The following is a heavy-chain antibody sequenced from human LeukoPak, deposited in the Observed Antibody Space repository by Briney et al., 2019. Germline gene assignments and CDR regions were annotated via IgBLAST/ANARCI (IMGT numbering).Heavy chain of an antibody. CDR1: GGSISSYY. Sequence: PSETLSLTCTVSGGSISSYYWGWIRQPAGKGLEWIGRIYASGSTNYNPSLKSRVTMSVDTSKNQFSLKLSSVTAADTAVYYCARDSYSSSWYFDYWGQGTLVTVSS. CDR2: IYASGST. CDR3: ARDSYSSSWYFDY. J-gene: IGHJ4*02. D-gene: IGHD6-13*01. V-gene: IGHV4-4*07.